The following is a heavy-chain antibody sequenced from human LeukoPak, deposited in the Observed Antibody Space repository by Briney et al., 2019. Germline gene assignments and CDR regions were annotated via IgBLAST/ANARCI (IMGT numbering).Heavy chain of an antibody. CDR3: ANPQNSGSYYIPY. CDR2: ISGSGGST. V-gene: IGHV3-23*01. D-gene: IGHD3-10*01. CDR1: GFTFSSYA. J-gene: IGHJ4*02. Sequence: GGSLRLSCAAFGFTFSSYAMSWVRQAPGKGLEWVSAISGSGGSTYYADSVKGRFTISRDNSKNTLYLQMNSLRAEDTAVYYCANPQNSGSYYIPYWGQGTLVTVSS.